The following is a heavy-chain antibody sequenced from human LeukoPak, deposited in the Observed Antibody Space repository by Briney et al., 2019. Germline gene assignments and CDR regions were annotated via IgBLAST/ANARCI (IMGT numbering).Heavy chain of an antibody. Sequence: GGSLRLSCAASGFTFSSYWMSWVRQAPGKGLEWVANIKQDGGEKYYVDSVKGRFTISRDNAKNSPYLQMNSLRAEDTAVYYCARDDCSSISCYHNWFDPWGQGTLVTVSS. CDR2: IKQDGGEK. CDR1: GFTFSSYW. V-gene: IGHV3-7*01. CDR3: ARDDCSSISCYHNWFDP. J-gene: IGHJ5*02. D-gene: IGHD2-2*01.